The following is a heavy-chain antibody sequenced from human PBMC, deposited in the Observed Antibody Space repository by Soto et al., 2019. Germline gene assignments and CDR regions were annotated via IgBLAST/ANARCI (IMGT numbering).Heavy chain of an antibody. CDR1: GDSIRDSF. CDR3: ARGRGDRVDHHFGHLFDS. D-gene: IGHD3-10*01. CDR2: VHHTGNT. Sequence: SETLSLTCTVSGDSIRDSFWSWVRQPPGKGLEWIGLVHHTGNTNYNPSLETRVTMLIDPCANHFSLTLTSVTPADAALYYCARGRGDRVDHHFGHLFDSWGEGILVTVSS. V-gene: IGHV4-59*01. J-gene: IGHJ4*02.